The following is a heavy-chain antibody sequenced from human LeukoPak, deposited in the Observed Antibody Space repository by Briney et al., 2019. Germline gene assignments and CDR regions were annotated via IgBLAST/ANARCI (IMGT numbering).Heavy chain of an antibody. D-gene: IGHD5/OR15-5a*01. CDR2: IGIRDDT. Sequence: PGGSLRLSCAASGFTFRDYDMHGVRQVPGRGLEWVSAIGIRDDTHYPDSVKGRFTISRESAKNYLYLQMNTLRDGDTAMYYCIRGGIRVSGIDAFDIWGQGTMVTVSS. CDR1: GFTFRDYD. V-gene: IGHV3-13*01. J-gene: IGHJ3*02. CDR3: IRGGIRVSGIDAFDI.